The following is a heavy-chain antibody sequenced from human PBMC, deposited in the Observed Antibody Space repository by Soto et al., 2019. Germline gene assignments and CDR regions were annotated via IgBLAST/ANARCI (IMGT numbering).Heavy chain of an antibody. CDR1: GFPFSNYY. J-gene: IGHJ6*02. Sequence: GGSLRLSCAVSGFPFSNYYMSWIRQAPGKGLEWMAVISYDGSDKYYADSVKGRVIISRDNSKNTLNLEMNSLRAEDTAIYYCVKDRVPGAYGNYYAMDVWGQGTTVTVSS. D-gene: IGHD5-12*01. CDR2: ISYDGSDK. V-gene: IGHV3-30*18. CDR3: VKDRVPGAYGNYYAMDV.